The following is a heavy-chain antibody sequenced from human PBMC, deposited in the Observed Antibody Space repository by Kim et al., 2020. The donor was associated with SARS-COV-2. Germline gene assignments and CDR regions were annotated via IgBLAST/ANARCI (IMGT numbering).Heavy chain of an antibody. CDR3: ARQAPRLLWFGALGDF. CDR2: FSYSGTT. Sequence: SETLSLTCSVSGASIKNSDSYWGWIPQSPGKGLEWIGSFSYSGTTYYNPSLKSRVTISVDTSNNHLSLTMRSATAADTALYYCARQAPRLLWFGALGDF. V-gene: IGHV4-39*01. CDR1: GASIKNSDSY. J-gene: IGHJ4*01. D-gene: IGHD3-10*01.